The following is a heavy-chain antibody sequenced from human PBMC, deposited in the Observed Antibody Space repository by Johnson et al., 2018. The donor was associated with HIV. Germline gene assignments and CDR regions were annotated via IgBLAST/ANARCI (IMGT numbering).Heavy chain of an antibody. D-gene: IGHD1-26*01. J-gene: IGHJ3*02. CDR2: ISGSGGST. V-gene: IGHV3-23*04. CDR1: GFTFSSYA. Sequence: DVQVVESGGGLVQPGGSLRLSCAASGFTFSSYAMSWVRQAPGKGLEWVSAISGSGGSTYYADSVKGRFTISRDNSKNTLYLQMNSLRAEDTAVYHCAFERASGGAFDIWGQGTMVTVSS. CDR3: AFERASGGAFDI.